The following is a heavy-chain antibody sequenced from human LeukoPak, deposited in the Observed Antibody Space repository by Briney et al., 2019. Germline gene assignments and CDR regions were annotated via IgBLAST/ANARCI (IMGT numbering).Heavy chain of an antibody. CDR2: LYSGGST. CDR3: ARDPTRAGGSSGYYYGYFDY. V-gene: IGHV3-66*01. D-gene: IGHD3-22*01. Sequence: GGSLRLSCAASGFPVSSHYMSWVRQATGKGLEWVSDLYSGGSTYYEDSVKGRFTISRHNSKNTLYLQMNRLRAEDTAVYYCARDPTRAGGSSGYYYGYFDYWGQGTLVTVSS. CDR1: GFPVSSHY. J-gene: IGHJ4*02.